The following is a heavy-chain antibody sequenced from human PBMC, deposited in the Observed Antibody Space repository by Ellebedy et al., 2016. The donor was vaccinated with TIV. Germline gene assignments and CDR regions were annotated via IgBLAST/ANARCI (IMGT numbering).Heavy chain of an antibody. CDR3: ARATAVAGRVPDY. V-gene: IGHV3-74*01. D-gene: IGHD6-19*01. CDR1: GFTFDDYG. CDR2: INSDGSST. Sequence: GESLKISCAASGFTFDDYGMSWVRQAPGKGLVWVSRINSDGSSTNYADSVKGRFTISRDNANNTVYLQMSSLRAEDTAVYYCARATAVAGRVPDYWGHGTLVTVSS. J-gene: IGHJ4*01.